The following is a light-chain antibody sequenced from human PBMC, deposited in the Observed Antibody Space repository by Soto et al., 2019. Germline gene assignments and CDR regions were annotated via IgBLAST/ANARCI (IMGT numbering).Light chain of an antibody. CDR1: QGIRGD. Sequence: AIQMTQSPSSLSASLGDRVTITCRASQGIRGDLGWYQQKPGKAPKLLISATSTLQSGVPSRFSGHGSGTNFTLTISSLQPEDFATYYCIQDFISPLTVGQGTKVEL. V-gene: IGKV1-6*01. CDR3: IQDFISPLT. CDR2: ATS. J-gene: IGKJ1*01.